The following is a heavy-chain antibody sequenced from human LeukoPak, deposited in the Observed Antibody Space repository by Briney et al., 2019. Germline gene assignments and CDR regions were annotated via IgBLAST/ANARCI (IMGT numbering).Heavy chain of an antibody. CDR3: TKDAGARIDYYYGMDV. V-gene: IGHV3-23*01. J-gene: IGHJ6*02. Sequence: GASLRLSCAASGFTFSGYAMSWVRQAPGKGLEWVSAISGGGGSTYYADSVKGRFTISRDNSKNTLYLQMNSLRAEDTAVYYCTKDAGARIDYYYGMDVWGQGTTVTVSS. D-gene: IGHD3-10*01. CDR2: ISGGGGST. CDR1: GFTFSGYA.